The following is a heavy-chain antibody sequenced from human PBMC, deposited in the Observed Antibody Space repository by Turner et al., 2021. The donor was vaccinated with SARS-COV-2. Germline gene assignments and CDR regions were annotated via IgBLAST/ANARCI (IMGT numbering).Heavy chain of an antibody. CDR2: INPSGGST. V-gene: IGHV1-46*01. J-gene: IGHJ4*02. CDR3: AREDHMVVVNATPIDY. D-gene: IGHD2-21*01. CDR1: GYTFTSYF. Sequence: QVPLVQSGAEVKKHGASVKVSCKASGYTFTSYFMHWVRQARGPGLEWMGRINPSGGSTSYAQKFQGRVTMTSDTSPRTVYMELSSLRAEDTAMYYCAREDHMVVVNATPIDYWGQGTLVTVSS.